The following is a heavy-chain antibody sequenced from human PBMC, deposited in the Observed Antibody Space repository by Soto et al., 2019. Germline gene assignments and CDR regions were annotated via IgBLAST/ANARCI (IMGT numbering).Heavy chain of an antibody. V-gene: IGHV3-74*01. CDR2: IKYDGTST. CDR1: GFIFSDHW. D-gene: IGHD2-15*01. CDR3: ARGIKNYYGVDV. Sequence: EVQLVESGGGLVQPGGSLRLSCAASGFIFSDHWMHWVRQAPGKGLVWVSRIKYDGTSTSYADSVQGRFTISRDNARNTGYLQMNSLRAEDTAVYYCARGIKNYYGVDVWGQGTTVTVSS. J-gene: IGHJ6*02.